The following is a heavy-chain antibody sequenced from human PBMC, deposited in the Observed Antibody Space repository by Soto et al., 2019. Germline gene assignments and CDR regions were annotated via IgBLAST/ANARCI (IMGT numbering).Heavy chain of an antibody. D-gene: IGHD2-21*02. CDR3: ARESATAYYNDLDV. Sequence: GGSLRLSCAASGFIFSNYAMHWVRQAPGKGLEWVAVIWYHGRNQYYADSVKGRFTISRDQSKSTLYLEMNSLRGEDTAVYYCARESATAYYNDLDVWGPGTTVTVSS. V-gene: IGHV3-33*01. J-gene: IGHJ6*02. CDR2: IWYHGRNQ. CDR1: GFIFSNYA.